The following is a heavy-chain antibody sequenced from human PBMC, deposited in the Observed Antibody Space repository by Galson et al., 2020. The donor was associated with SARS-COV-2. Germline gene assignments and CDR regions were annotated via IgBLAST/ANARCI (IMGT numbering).Heavy chain of an antibody. V-gene: IGHV3-11*04. J-gene: IGHJ1*01. CDR2: ISSSGSSL. CDR1: GFTFSDYF. Sequence: KSGGSLRLSCAASGFTFSDYFMSWVRKAPGKGLEWVSYISSSGSSLNYADSVKGRSPISRDNAKNSLNLQMNSLRVEDTAVYYCARVGDCSGGICYGAEYFQHWGQGTLVTVSS. D-gene: IGHD2-15*01. CDR3: ARVGDCSGGICYGAEYFQH.